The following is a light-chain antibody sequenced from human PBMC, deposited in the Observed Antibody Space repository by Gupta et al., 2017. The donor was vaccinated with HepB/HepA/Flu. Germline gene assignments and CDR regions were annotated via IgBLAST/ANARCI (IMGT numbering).Light chain of an antibody. CDR3: GLYMGSGIWV. V-gene: IGLV8-61*01. J-gene: IGLJ3*02. CDR2: ITD. CDR1: SDSVSTTHH. Sequence: HTAVTQEPSFSVSHGWPVPHTCRLTSDSVSTTHHPSWYQQTPSPPPRTLIYITDTRSSGVPGRLSGSILGDKGALTITGVQAEDAYDYVCGLYMGSGIWVFGGGTKLTVL.